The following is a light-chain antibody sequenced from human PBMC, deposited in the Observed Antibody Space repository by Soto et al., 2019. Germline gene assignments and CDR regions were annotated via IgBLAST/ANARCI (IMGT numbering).Light chain of an antibody. CDR2: DTS. V-gene: IGKV1-33*01. J-gene: IGKJ4*01. Sequence: DIRMTQSPSPLPASVGDRVIITCQASQAISNHLNWYQQKPGRAPKLLIYDTSNLETGVPSRFRGSGGGTDFTFTVTSLQPEDFATYFCQQTDKLPLTFGGGTKLDMK. CDR1: QAISNH. CDR3: QQTDKLPLT.